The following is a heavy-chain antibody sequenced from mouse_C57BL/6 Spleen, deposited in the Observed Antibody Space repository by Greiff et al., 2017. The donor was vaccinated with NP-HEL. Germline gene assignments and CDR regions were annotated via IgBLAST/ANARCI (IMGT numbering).Heavy chain of an antibody. D-gene: IGHD2-5*01. Sequence: EVQVVESGPSLVRPSQTLSLTCTVTGFSINSDCYWIWIRQFPGNKLEYIGYTFYSGITYYNPSLESRTYITRDTSKNQFSLKLSSVTTEDTATYYCARSSNFYYAMDYWGQGTSVTVSS. CDR2: TFYSGIT. J-gene: IGHJ4*01. CDR1: GFSINSDCY. V-gene: IGHV3-3*01. CDR3: ARSSNFYYAMDY.